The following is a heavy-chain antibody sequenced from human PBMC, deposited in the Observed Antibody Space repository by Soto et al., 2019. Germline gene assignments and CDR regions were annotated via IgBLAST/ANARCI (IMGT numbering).Heavy chain of an antibody. V-gene: IGHV4-4*07. CDR3: ARGQRFSDWFDP. CDR2: VYSSGGT. CDR1: GGSMSSYY. Sequence: SETLSLTCSVSGGSMSSYYWTWIRQPAGKGLEWIGRVYSSGGTHYNSSLKSRVTISLDTSKNQFSLRLISVTAADTAVYYCARGQRFSDWFDPWGQGTLVTVS. J-gene: IGHJ5*02. D-gene: IGHD3-3*01.